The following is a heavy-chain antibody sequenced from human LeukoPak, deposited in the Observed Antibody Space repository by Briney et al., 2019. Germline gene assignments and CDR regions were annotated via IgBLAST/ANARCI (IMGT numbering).Heavy chain of an antibody. CDR3: AKPYDRSGFYFDY. D-gene: IGHD3-22*01. CDR1: GITFSTYG. V-gene: IGHV3-30*18. CDR2: ISFDGNDK. Sequence: AGSLRLSCAASGITFSTYGMHWVRQAPGKGLEWVAVISFDGNDKYYADSVKGRFTISRDNSKNTLYLQMNSLRAEDTAVYYCAKPYDRSGFYFDYWGQGTLVTVSS. J-gene: IGHJ4*02.